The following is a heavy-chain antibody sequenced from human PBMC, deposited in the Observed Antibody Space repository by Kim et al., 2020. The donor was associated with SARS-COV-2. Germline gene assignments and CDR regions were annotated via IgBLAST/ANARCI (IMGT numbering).Heavy chain of an antibody. CDR2: ISYDGSNK. V-gene: IGHV3-30*04. CDR1: GFTFSSYA. CDR3: ARGGGYYYDSSAHLSAGYFQH. J-gene: IGHJ1*01. D-gene: IGHD3-22*01. Sequence: GGSLRLSCAASGFTFSSYAMHWVRQAPGKGLEWVAVISYDGSNKYYADSVKGRFTISRDNSKNTLYLQMNSLRAEDTAVYYCARGGGYYYDSSAHLSAGYFQHWGQGTLVTVSS.